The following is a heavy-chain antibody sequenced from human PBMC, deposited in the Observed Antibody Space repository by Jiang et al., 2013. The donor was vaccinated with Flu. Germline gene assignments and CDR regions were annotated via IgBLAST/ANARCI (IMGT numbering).Heavy chain of an antibody. D-gene: IGHD2-21*02. CDR3: AREQGITVVTPYFDH. J-gene: IGHJ4*02. CDR2: ISSSGNT. Sequence: SLTCSVSGGSIRSNTYHWAWIRQPPGKGLEWIGIISSSGNTYYNPSLKSRVTTSVDASKSQFSLQLRSVTAADTAVYYCAREQGITVVTPYFDHWGQGALVTVSS. V-gene: IGHV4-39*07. CDR1: GGSIRSNTYH.